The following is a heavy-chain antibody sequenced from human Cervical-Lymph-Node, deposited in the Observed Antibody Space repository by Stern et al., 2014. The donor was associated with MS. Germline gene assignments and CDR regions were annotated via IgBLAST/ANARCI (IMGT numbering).Heavy chain of an antibody. V-gene: IGHV4-61*01. CDR2: IYYSGST. CDR3: ARSRVDYYFDY. D-gene: IGHD5-12*01. J-gene: IGHJ4*02. Sequence: QVQLQESGPGLVKPSETLSLTCTVSGGSVSSGSYYWSWIRQPPGKGMEWIGSIYYSGSTNYNPSLKSRVPISVDTSKNQFSLKLSSVTAADSAVYFCARSRVDYYFDYLAQGTLVTVSS. CDR1: GGSVSSGSYY.